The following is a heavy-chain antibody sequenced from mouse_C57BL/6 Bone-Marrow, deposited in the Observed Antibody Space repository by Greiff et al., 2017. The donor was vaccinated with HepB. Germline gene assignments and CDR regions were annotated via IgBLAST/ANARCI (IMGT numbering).Heavy chain of an antibody. D-gene: IGHD2-4*01. CDR3: AREGDDYDGYAMDY. V-gene: IGHV1-55*01. CDR2: IYPGSGST. J-gene: IGHJ4*01. Sequence: QVQLQQPGAELVKPGASVKMSCKASGYTFTSYWITWVKQRPGQGLEWIGDIYPGSGSTNYNEKFKSKATLTVDTSSSTAYMQLSSLTSEDSAVYYCAREGDDYDGYAMDYWGQGTSVTVSS. CDR1: GYTFTSYW.